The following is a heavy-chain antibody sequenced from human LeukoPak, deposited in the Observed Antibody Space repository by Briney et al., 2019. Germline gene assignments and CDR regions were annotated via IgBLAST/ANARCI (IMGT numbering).Heavy chain of an antibody. CDR3: ARAVPIYDSSGYYKGTFFQH. CDR2: MYDRGST. CDR1: GNSVSSDF. V-gene: IGHV4-59*08. Sequence: SETLSLTCSVSGNSVSSDFWSWIRQSPGKGLEWIAFMYDRGSTYYNPSLKSRVTISVDTSKNQFSLKLSSVTAADTAVYYCARAVPIYDSSGYYKGTFFQHWGQGTLVTVSS. J-gene: IGHJ1*01. D-gene: IGHD3-22*01.